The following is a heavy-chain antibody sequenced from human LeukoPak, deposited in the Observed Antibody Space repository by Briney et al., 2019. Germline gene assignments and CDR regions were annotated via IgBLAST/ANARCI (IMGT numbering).Heavy chain of an antibody. D-gene: IGHD3-10*01. CDR3: AKDRGGTMVRGVYYYYGMDD. V-gene: IGHV3-30*04. CDR2: ISYDGSEK. Sequence: QPGRSLRLSCAASGFTFSSYAMHWVRQAPGKGLEWVAVISYDGSEKHNADSVKGRFTISRDNSKNMLYLEMNSLRTEDTAVYYCAKDRGGTMVRGVYYYYGMDDWGQGTTVTVSS. J-gene: IGHJ6*02. CDR1: GFTFSSYA.